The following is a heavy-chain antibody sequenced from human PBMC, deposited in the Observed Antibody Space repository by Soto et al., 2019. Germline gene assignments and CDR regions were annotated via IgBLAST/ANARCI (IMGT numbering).Heavy chain of an antibody. V-gene: IGHV1-3*01. J-gene: IGHJ6*03. CDR1: GYTFTSYA. CDR3: ARDRGWYSSSWDYYYYYYMDV. Sequence: ASVKVSCKASGYTFTSYAMHWVRQAPGQRLEWMGWINAGNGNTKYSQKLHGRVTITRDTSASRAYMELSSLRSEDTAVYYCARDRGWYSSSWDYYYYYYMDVWGKGTTVTVSS. CDR2: INAGNGNT. D-gene: IGHD6-13*01.